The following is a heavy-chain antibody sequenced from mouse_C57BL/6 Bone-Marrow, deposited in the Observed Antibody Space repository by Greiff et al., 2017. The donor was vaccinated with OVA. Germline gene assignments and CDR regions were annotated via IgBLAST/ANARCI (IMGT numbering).Heavy chain of an antibody. D-gene: IGHD2-5*01. CDR1: GFSLTSYA. CDR2: IWTGGGT. CDR3: ARSSNSNYVGWYFDV. V-gene: IGHV2-9-1*01. J-gene: IGHJ1*03. Sequence: VKLMESGPGLVAPSQSLSITCTVSGFSLTSYAISWVRQPPGKGLEWLGVIWTGGGTNYNSALKSRLSISKDNSKSQVFLKMNSLQTDDTARYYCARSSNSNYVGWYFDVWGTGTTVTVSS.